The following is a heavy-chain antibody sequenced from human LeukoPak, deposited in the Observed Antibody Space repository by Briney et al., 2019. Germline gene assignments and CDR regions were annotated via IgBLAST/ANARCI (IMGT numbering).Heavy chain of an antibody. Sequence: GGSLRLSCAASGFTFSSYAMHWVRQAPGKGLEWVAVIPYDGSNKYYADSVKGRFTISRDNSKNTLYLQMNSLRAEDTAVYYCAVGIAAAGYLDYWGQGTLVTVSS. J-gene: IGHJ4*02. CDR1: GFTFSSYA. V-gene: IGHV3-30-3*01. CDR2: IPYDGSNK. D-gene: IGHD6-13*01. CDR3: AVGIAAAGYLDY.